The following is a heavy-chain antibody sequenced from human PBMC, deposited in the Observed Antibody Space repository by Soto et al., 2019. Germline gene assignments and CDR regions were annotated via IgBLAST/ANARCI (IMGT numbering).Heavy chain of an antibody. CDR2: ISYDGSNK. Sequence: SLRLSCAASGFTFSSYGMHWVRQAPGKGLEWVAVISYDGSNKYYADSVKGRFTISRDNSKNTLYLQMNSLRAEDTAVYYCAKGRTVTTEYYFDYWGQGTLVTVYS. D-gene: IGHD4-17*01. CDR3: AKGRTVTTEYYFDY. J-gene: IGHJ4*02. CDR1: GFTFSSYG. V-gene: IGHV3-30*18.